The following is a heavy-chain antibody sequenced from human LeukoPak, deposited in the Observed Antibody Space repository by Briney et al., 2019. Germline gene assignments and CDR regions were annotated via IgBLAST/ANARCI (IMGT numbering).Heavy chain of an antibody. CDR1: GGTFSSYA. D-gene: IGHD5-18*01. CDR2: IIPIFGTA. Sequence: ASVKVSCKASGGTFSSYAISWVRQAPGQGLEWMGGIIPIFGTANYAQKFQGRVTITADKSTSTAYMELSSLRAEDTAVYYCAKEGVRGYSYGYGTRNKWFDFWGQGTLVTVSS. CDR3: AKEGVRGYSYGYGTRNKWFDF. V-gene: IGHV1-69*06. J-gene: IGHJ5*01.